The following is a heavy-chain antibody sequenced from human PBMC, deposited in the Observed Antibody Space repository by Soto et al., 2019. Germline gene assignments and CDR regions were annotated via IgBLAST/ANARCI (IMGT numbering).Heavy chain of an antibody. D-gene: IGHD3-10*01. CDR1: GFTFSRYR. CDR2: IRQDGLEK. CDR3: ARGFASTGGYYFDY. J-gene: IGHJ4*02. V-gene: IGHV3-7*01. Sequence: PGGSLRLSCEVSGFTFSRYRITWVRQAPWKGLEWVANIRQDGLEKHYEDSVKGRFTISRDKAKNSLYLEMSSLRVEDTAVYYCARGFASTGGYYFDYFGLGTPVTFYS.